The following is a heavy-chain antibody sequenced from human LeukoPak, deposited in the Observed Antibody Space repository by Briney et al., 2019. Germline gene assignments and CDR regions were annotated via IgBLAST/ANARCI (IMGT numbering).Heavy chain of an antibody. CDR1: GFTFSSYG. CDR3: AKDDSPGTASYYYYMDV. Sequence: GGSLRLSCAASGFTFSSYGMHWVRQAPGKGLEWVAVISYDGSNKYNADSVKGRFTISRDNSKNTLYLQMNSLRAEDTAVYYCAKDDSPGTASYYYYMDVWGKGTTVTVSS. V-gene: IGHV3-30*18. J-gene: IGHJ6*03. D-gene: IGHD1-1*01. CDR2: ISYDGSNK.